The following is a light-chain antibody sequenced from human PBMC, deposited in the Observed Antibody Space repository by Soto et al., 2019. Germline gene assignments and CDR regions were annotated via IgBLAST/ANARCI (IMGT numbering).Light chain of an antibody. CDR2: DVT. Sequence: QSVLTQPRSVSGSPGQSITISCTGTSSDVGGYKYVSWYQLRPGKAPILMIYDVTKRPSGVPDRFTGFKSGNTASLTISGLQADDEADYYCCSYAGSVLFGGGTKLPS. J-gene: IGLJ2*01. V-gene: IGLV2-11*01. CDR3: CSYAGSVL. CDR1: SSDVGGYKY.